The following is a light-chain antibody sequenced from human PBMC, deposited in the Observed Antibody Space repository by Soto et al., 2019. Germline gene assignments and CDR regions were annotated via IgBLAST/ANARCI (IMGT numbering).Light chain of an antibody. V-gene: IGLV2-8*01. CDR1: SSDVGGYNY. Sequence: QSALTQPPSASGSPGQSVTISCTGTSSDVGGYNYVSWYQQHPGKAPKLMIYEVSKRPSGVPDRFSGSKSGNTASLTVSGLRVEDEADYYCSSFEASNNLLFGGGTKVTVL. CDR2: EVS. CDR3: SSFEASNNLL. J-gene: IGLJ2*01.